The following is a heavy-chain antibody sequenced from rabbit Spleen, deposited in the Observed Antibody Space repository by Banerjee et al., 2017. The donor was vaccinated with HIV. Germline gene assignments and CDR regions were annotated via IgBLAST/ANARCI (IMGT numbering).Heavy chain of an antibody. V-gene: IGHV1S28*01. Sequence: QSLQESGGGLFQPGGSLALTCKASGFTLSSYVMCWVRQAPGKGLEWIGCIRVSGDSYYATWAKGRFTITRSTSLNTVTLQMTSLTAADTATYFCARGVYGGWSGDGANPFYFALWGQGTLVTVS. CDR1: GFTLSSYV. CDR2: IRVSGDS. CDR3: ARGVYGGWSGDGANPFYFAL. J-gene: IGHJ4*01. D-gene: IGHD5-1*01.